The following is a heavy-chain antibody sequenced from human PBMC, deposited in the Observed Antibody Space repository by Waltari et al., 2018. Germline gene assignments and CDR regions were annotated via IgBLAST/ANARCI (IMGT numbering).Heavy chain of an antibody. J-gene: IGHJ4*02. Sequence: QVQLVQSGAEVKKPGSSVTVSCKASGGTFSSYAISWVRQAPGQGLEWMGGLIPTFGTANNGQKDQGRGTTTATQSTTTDHRKVRSRRSDGPALYYCARGGDDIWSGYHTNWRQGTPSTDSS. V-gene: IGHV1-69*12. D-gene: IGHD3-3*01. CDR2: LIPTFGTA. CDR3: ARGGDDIWSGYHTN. CDR1: GGTFSSYA.